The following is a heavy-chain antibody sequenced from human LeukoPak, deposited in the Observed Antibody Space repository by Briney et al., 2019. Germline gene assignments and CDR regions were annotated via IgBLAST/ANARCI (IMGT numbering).Heavy chain of an antibody. D-gene: IGHD1-14*01. CDR3: ARVRLDRSERNLDAFEN. V-gene: IGHV3-23*01. CDR1: GFTFSSYA. CDR2: ISGSGGST. Sequence: PGGSLRLSCAASGFTFSSYAMSWVRQAPGKGLEWVSAISGSGGSTYYADSVRGRFTISRDNSKNTLYLQMNSLRAGDTAVYLCARVRLDRSERNLDAFENWGQGTMVTVSS. J-gene: IGHJ3*02.